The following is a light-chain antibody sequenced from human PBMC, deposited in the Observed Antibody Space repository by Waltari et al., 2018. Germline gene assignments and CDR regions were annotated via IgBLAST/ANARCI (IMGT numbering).Light chain of an antibody. CDR3: QQADSYPFT. J-gene: IGKJ3*01. CDR2: SAT. V-gene: IGKV1-17*01. CDR1: QGIGNN. Sequence: DIQMTQSPSSLSASVGDTVTFTCQASQGIGNNLNWYQQKPGKAPKLLIYSATSLQSGVPSRFSGSGSGTEFTLIISSLQPEDFATYYCQQADSYPFTFGPGTKLDIK.